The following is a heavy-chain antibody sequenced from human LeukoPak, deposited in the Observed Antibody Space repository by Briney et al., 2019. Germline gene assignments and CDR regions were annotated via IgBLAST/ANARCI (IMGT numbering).Heavy chain of an antibody. D-gene: IGHD5-18*01. Sequence: GGSLRLSCAASGFTVSSNYMSWVRQAPGKGLEWVSVIYSGGSTYYADSVKGRFTISRDNSKNTLCLQMSSLRAEDTAVYYCARGIRGYSYGFPDDAFDIWGQGTMVTVSS. CDR1: GFTVSSNY. CDR2: IYSGGST. J-gene: IGHJ3*02. CDR3: ARGIRGYSYGFPDDAFDI. V-gene: IGHV3-53*01.